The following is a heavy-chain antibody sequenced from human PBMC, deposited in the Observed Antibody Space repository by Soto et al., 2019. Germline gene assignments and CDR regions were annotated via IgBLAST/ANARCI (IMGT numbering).Heavy chain of an antibody. V-gene: IGHV3-53*02. CDR3: ARKLSGAVQGWAYGMDV. J-gene: IGHJ6*02. CDR1: GFTVSTYN. CDR2: TYSGGST. D-gene: IGHD1-26*01. Sequence: EVHLVESGAGLMQPGGSLRLSCAASGFTVSTYNMIWVRQAPVKGLEWVSVTYSGGSTQYADSVKGRFTVSRDNSKNTLYLQMSSLRDEDTAVYYCARKLSGAVQGWAYGMDVWGRGTTVTVSS.